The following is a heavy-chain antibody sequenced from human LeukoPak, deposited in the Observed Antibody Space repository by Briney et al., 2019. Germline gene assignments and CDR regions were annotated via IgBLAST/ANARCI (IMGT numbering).Heavy chain of an antibody. D-gene: IGHD2-2*01. CDR1: GVSINSRSYY. CDR2: IYTSGST. Sequence: SETLSLTCTVSGVSINSRSYYWGWIRQPPGKGLEWIGRIYTSGSTNYNPSLKSRVTMSVDTSKNQFSLKLSSVTAADTAVYYCARGVVLYYWGQGTLVTVSS. CDR3: ARGVVLYY. J-gene: IGHJ4*02. V-gene: IGHV4-39*07.